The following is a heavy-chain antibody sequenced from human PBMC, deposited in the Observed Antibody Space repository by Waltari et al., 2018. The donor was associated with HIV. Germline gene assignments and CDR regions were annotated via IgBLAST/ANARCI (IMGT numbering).Heavy chain of an antibody. Sequence: QVQLQESGPGLVQPSETLSLTCTVSGGSISSYYWTWLRQTTGQGLQWIGYIYYSRSTNDNPALKSRVNISVDTSKNQFSLKLSSVTAADTAVYYCARGGYYDYVWGSYRAQYDTGPVDYWGQGTLVTVSS. V-gene: IGHV4-59*01. CDR2: IYYSRST. CDR3: ARGGYYDYVWGSYRAQYDTGPVDY. CDR1: GGSISSYY. J-gene: IGHJ4*02. D-gene: IGHD3-16*02.